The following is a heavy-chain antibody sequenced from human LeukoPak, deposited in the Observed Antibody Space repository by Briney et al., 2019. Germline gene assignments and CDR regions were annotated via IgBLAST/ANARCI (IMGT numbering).Heavy chain of an antibody. V-gene: IGHV3-7*03. CDR3: VREPNLLFGVVILYYFDF. D-gene: IGHD3-3*01. CDR1: GFTFSSYW. Sequence: LAGGSLRLSCAASGFTFSSYWMSWVRQAPGKGLEWVANIKQDGSEKYYVDSVKGRFTISRDNAKNSLYLQMDSLRVEDTAVYYCVREPNLLFGVVILYYFDFWGQGTLVTVSS. CDR2: IKQDGSEK. J-gene: IGHJ4*02.